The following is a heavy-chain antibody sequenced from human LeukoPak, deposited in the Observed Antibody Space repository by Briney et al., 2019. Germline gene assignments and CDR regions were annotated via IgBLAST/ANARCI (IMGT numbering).Heavy chain of an antibody. D-gene: IGHD3-22*01. CDR2: IIPIFGTA. J-gene: IGHJ6*03. CDR3: ARYPSPMIVESDYYYYMDV. CDR1: GGTLSSYA. V-gene: IGHV1-69*05. Sequence: SVKVSCKASGGTLSSYAISWVRQAPGQGLEWMGGIIPIFGTANYAQKFQGRVTITTDESTSTAYMELSSLRSEDTAVYYCARYPSPMIVESDYYYYMDVWGKGTTVTVSS.